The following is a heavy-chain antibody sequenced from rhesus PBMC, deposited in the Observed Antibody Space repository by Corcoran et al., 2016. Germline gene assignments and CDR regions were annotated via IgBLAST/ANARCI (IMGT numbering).Heavy chain of an antibody. J-gene: IGHJ5-2*02. CDR1: GGSISGYY. D-gene: IGHD4-11*01. Sequence: QVQLQESGPGLVKPSETLSLSCSVSGGSISGYYWNWIRQSPGEGLEWIGYINDNDGTPYYNPSLKSRVTISTDTSQKRFSLKLTSLTAADPAVYYCARNVYRNSLYNSLDVWGRGVLVTVSS. CDR2: INDNDGTP. V-gene: IGHV4-165*02. CDR3: ARNVYRNSLYNSLDV.